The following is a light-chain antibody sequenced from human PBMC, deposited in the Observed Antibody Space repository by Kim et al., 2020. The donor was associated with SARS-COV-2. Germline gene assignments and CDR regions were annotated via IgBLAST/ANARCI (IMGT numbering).Light chain of an antibody. CDR1: QTISTK. Sequence: EIVLTQSPATLSVSPGERATLSCRASQTISTKLACYQQKPGQAPRLLIYSASTRATGIPARFSGSGSGTEFTLTISSLQSEDFALYYCQQYNNWPLTFGGGTKVDIK. V-gene: IGKV3-15*01. J-gene: IGKJ4*01. CDR3: QQYNNWPLT. CDR2: SAS.